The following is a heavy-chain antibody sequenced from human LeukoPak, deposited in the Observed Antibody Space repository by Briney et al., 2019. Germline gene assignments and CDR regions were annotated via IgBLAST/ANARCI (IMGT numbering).Heavy chain of an antibody. Sequence: ASVKVSCKVSGYTLTELSMHWVRQAPGKGLEWMGGFDPEDGETIYAQKFQGRGTMNEDTSTDTAYMELSSLRSEDTAVYYCATFAAASLNWGQGTMVTVSS. J-gene: IGHJ3*01. CDR1: GYTLTELS. D-gene: IGHD6-13*01. CDR2: FDPEDGET. CDR3: ATFAAASLN. V-gene: IGHV1-24*01.